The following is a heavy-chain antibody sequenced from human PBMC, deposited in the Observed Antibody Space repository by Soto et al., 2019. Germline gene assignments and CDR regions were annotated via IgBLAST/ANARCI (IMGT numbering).Heavy chain of an antibody. D-gene: IGHD2-21*01. CDR2: IYHSGNI. J-gene: IGHJ5*02. Sequence: SETLSLTCAVSGGSISSGGYSWSWIRQPPGKGLEWIGNIYHSGNIYYNPSLKSRVTISVDRSKNQFSLKLSSVTAADTAVYYCARIPSPWGQGTLVTVSS. V-gene: IGHV4-30-2*01. CDR3: ARIPSP. CDR1: GGSISSGGYS.